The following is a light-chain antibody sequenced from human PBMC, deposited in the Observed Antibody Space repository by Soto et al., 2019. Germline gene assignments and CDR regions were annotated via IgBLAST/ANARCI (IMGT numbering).Light chain of an antibody. CDR1: QSLLHSNGYSD. Sequence: EIVRTQSPLSLPVTPGEPASISCRSSQSLLHSNGYSDLDGYLQKPGQSPQLLIYLGSDRASGVPDRLSGSGSGTDFTLKISRVEAEDVGAYYCMQALQAPLTFGQGTKVDIK. CDR2: LGS. CDR3: MQALQAPLT. V-gene: IGKV2-28*01. J-gene: IGKJ1*01.